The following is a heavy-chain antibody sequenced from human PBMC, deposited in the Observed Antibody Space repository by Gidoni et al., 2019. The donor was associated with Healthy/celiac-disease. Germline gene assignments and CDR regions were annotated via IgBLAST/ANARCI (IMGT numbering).Heavy chain of an antibody. D-gene: IGHD2-2*01. CDR2: IKSKTDVGTT. V-gene: IGHV3-15*01. J-gene: IGHJ4*02. CDR1: GFTFRNAS. Sequence: EVQLVESGGGLVKPGGSLRLSCAVPGFTFRNASISWVRQAPGKGREWVGRIKSKTDVGTTDDAAPVKGRFTISRDDSKNTLYLKMNSLKTEDTAVYYCTTDSHPYCSSTSCYAFDYWGQGTLVTVSS. CDR3: TTDSHPYCSSTSCYAFDY.